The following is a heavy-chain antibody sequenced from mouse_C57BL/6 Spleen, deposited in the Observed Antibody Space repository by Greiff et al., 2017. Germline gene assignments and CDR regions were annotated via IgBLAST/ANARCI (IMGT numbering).Heavy chain of an antibody. J-gene: IGHJ3*01. CDR1: GFSFNTYA. CDR2: IRSKSNNYAT. D-gene: IGHD1-1*01. CDR3: VRQDYGSSPWFAY. Sequence: EVQLVESGGGLVQPKGSLKLSCAASGFSFNTYAMNWVRQAPGKGLEWVARIRSKSNNYATYYADSVKDRFTISRDDSESMLYLQMNNLKTEDTATYYCVRQDYGSSPWFAYWGQGTLVTVSA. V-gene: IGHV10-1*01.